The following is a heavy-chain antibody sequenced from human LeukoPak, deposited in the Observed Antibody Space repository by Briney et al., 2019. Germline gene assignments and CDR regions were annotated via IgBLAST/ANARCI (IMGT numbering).Heavy chain of an antibody. V-gene: IGHV4-39*07. CDR1: GGSISSSGYY. D-gene: IGHD6-19*01. Sequence: SETLSLTCTVSGGSISSSGYYWSWIRQPPGKGLEWIGEINHSGSTNYNPSLKSRVTISVDTSKNQFSLKLSSVTAADTAVYYCAREGEVAVAGWENSKSGFDYWGQGTLVAVSS. CDR2: INHSGST. J-gene: IGHJ4*02. CDR3: AREGEVAVAGWENSKSGFDY.